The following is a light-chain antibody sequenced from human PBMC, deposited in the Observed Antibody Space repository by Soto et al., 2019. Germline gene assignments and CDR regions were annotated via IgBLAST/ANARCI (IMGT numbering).Light chain of an antibody. CDR2: AAS. CDR1: EHINKY. CDR3: LQHNSYPLT. Sequence: IQNTQSPSAICASVGDRDTITWRASEHINKYLVWFQQKPGTVPKRLIYAASSLQSGVPSRFSGSRSGTEFTLTISSLQPEDFATYYCLQHNSYPLTFGGGTKVEIK. V-gene: IGKV1-17*03. J-gene: IGKJ4*01.